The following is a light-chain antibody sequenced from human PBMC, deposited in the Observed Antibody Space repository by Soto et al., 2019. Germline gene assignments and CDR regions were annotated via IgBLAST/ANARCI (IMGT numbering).Light chain of an antibody. CDR1: QSISSW. J-gene: IGKJ4*01. Sequence: DIQMTQSPSTLSASVGDRVTITCRASQSISSWLAWYQQKPGKAPDLLIYKASSLQSGVPSRFSGSGSGTEFTLTISSLQPDDLATYYCQHYNSYPLTFGGGTKVEIK. CDR2: KAS. V-gene: IGKV1-5*03. CDR3: QHYNSYPLT.